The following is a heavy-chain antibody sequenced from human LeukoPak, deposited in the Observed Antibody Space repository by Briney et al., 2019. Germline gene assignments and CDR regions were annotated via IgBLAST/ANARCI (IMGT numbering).Heavy chain of an antibody. J-gene: IGHJ4*02. CDR2: ISSSSSYI. CDR1: GFTFSSYS. D-gene: IGHD5-24*01. CDR3: AREGRVSGYNFDC. Sequence: GGSLRLSCAASGFTFSSYSMNWVRQAPGKGLEWVSSISSSSSYIYYADSVKGRFTISRDNAKNTLYLQMNSLRVEDTAVYYCAREGRVSGYNFDCWGQGTLVTVSS. V-gene: IGHV3-21*01.